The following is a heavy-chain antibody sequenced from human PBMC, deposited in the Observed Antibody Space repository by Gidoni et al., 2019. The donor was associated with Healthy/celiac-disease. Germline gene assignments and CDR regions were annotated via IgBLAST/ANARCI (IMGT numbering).Heavy chain of an antibody. CDR1: GGSISSYY. J-gene: IGHJ4*02. V-gene: IGHV4-59*01. CDR2: IDYSGST. Sequence: QVQLQESGPVLVQPSETLSLTCTVSGGSISSYYCSWIRQPPGKGLEWIGYIDYSGSTNYNPSLKSRVNISVDTSKNQFSLKRSSVTAADTAVYYCARGKGSGGSYGYWGQGTLVTVSS. D-gene: IGHD2-15*01. CDR3: ARGKGSGGSYGY.